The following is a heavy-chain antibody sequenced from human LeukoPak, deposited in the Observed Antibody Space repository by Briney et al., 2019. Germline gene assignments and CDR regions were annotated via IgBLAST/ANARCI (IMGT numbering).Heavy chain of an antibody. D-gene: IGHD6-19*01. V-gene: IGHV3-30*18. Sequence: GGSLRLSCAASGFTFSSYGMHWVRQAPGKGLEWVAVISYDGSNKYYADSVKGRFTISRDNSKNTLYLQMNSLRAEDTAVYYCAKSGPVAGTYFDYWGQGTLVTVSS. J-gene: IGHJ4*02. CDR2: ISYDGSNK. CDR3: AKSGPVAGTYFDY. CDR1: GFTFSSYG.